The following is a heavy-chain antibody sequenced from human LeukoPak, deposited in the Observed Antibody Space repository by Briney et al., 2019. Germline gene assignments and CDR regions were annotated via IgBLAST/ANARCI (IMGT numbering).Heavy chain of an antibody. V-gene: IGHV1-18*01. CDR1: GYTFATYS. D-gene: IGHD6-19*01. CDR3: ARGHSSGRDYYLDT. J-gene: IGHJ4*02. CDR2: ISGYSGST. Sequence: ASVTVSFKTSGYTFATYSINWVRQAPGQGLAWMGWISGYSGSTNYAQKLQGRVTMTTDTSTTTAYMELRSLKSDDTAVYYCARGHSSGRDYYLDTWGQGTLVTVSS.